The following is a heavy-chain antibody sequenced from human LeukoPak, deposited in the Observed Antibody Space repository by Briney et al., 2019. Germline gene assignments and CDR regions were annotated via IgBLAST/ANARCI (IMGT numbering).Heavy chain of an antibody. CDR3: ARDRDYGGNLYAFDI. Sequence: ASVKVSCKASGYTFTSYGISWVRQAPGQGLEWMGWISAYNGNTNYAQKLQGRVTMTTDTSTSTAYMELRSLRSEDTAVYYCARDRDYGGNLYAFDIWGQGTMVTVSS. D-gene: IGHD4-23*01. J-gene: IGHJ3*02. V-gene: IGHV1-18*01. CDR2: ISAYNGNT. CDR1: GYTFTSYG.